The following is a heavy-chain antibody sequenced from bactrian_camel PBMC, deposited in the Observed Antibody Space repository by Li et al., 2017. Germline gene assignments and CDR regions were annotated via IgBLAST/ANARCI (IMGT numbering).Heavy chain of an antibody. Sequence: DVQLVESGGGLVQPGGSLVLSCAASGLIFSNYAMSWVRQAPGKGFEWVSAINRGGDNTYYAESVKGRLTISRDNAKNTLYLQINSLQPEDTAKYYCATAWWYSPFNYWGQGTQVTVS. D-gene: IGHD1*01. J-gene: IGHJ4*01. CDR2: INRGGDNT. CDR1: GLIFSNYA. CDR3: ATAWWYSPFNY. V-gene: IGHV3S31*01.